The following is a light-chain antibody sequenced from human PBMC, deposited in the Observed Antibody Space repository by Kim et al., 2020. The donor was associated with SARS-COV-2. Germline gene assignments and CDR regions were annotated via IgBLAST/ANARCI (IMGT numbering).Light chain of an antibody. V-gene: IGLV1-47*01. J-gene: IGLJ1*01. Sequence: ELTQPPSASGTPGQRVTISCSGSSYNIGSNYVYWYQQLPGTAPKLLIYRNNQRPSGVPDRFSGSKSGTSASLAISGLRSEDEADYYCAAWDDSLSANYVFGTGTKVTVL. CDR3: AAWDDSLSANYV. CDR1: SYNIGSNY. CDR2: RNN.